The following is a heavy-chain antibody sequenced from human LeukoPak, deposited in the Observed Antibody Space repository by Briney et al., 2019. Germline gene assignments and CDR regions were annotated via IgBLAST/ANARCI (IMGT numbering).Heavy chain of an antibody. CDR1: GGSFSGYY. D-gene: IGHD3-3*01. CDR3: ARRYYDFWSGYRYYFDY. Sequence: SETLSLTCAVSGGSFSGYYWSWIRQPPGKGLEWIGEIKHSGSTNYNPSLKSRVTISVDTSKNQFSLKLSSVTAADTAVYHCARRYYDFWSGYRYYFDYWGQGTLVTVSS. J-gene: IGHJ4*02. V-gene: IGHV4-34*01. CDR2: IKHSGST.